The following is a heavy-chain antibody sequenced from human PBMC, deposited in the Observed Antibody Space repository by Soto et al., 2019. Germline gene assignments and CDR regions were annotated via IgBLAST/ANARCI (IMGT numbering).Heavy chain of an antibody. D-gene: IGHD3-10*01. V-gene: IGHV1-18*01. Sequence: ASVQVSCKASDYTFATYGSSCVRQAPGQGLEWLGWINTHNGNTNYAQNLQGRVFMTADTSTNTAYMELRSLRSDDTAIYYCTREGSAPYYYYGMDAWGQGTTVTVSS. CDR3: TREGSAPYYYYGMDA. CDR1: DYTFATYG. J-gene: IGHJ6*02. CDR2: INTHNGNT.